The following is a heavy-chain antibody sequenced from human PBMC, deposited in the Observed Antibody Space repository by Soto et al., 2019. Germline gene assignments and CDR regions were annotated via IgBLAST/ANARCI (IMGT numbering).Heavy chain of an antibody. D-gene: IGHD6-19*01. J-gene: IGHJ4*02. Sequence: QITLKESGPTLVKPTQTLTLTCTFSGFSLSTSGVGVGWIRQPPGKALEWLALIYWDDDKRYSPSLKSRLTITKDTAKNRVVLTMTNMDAVDTATYYCAHGGWYCYFDYWGQGTLVTVSS. CDR3: AHGGWYCYFDY. CDR1: GFSLSTSGVG. V-gene: IGHV2-5*02. CDR2: IYWDDDK.